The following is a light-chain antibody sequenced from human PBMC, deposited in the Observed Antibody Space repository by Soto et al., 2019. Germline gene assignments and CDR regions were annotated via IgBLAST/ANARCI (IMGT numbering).Light chain of an antibody. Sequence: EIVITQSPATLSVSPVERATLSCRASQSIGSNLAWCQQKPGQAPRLLIYGASSRATGTPARISGSGAAKEFTLTISSLQSEDFAVYYCKQYGDLPTFGQGTRLEIK. CDR3: KQYGDLPT. J-gene: IGKJ5*01. CDR2: GAS. V-gene: IGKV3-15*01. CDR1: QSIGSN.